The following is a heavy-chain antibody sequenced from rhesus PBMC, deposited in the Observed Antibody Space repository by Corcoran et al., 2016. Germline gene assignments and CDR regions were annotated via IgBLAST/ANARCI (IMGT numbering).Heavy chain of an antibody. CDR2: FSGSSTPT. CDR1: GGSVSSGHW. J-gene: IGHJ4*01. V-gene: IGHV4-65*01. CDR3: ASEAVYYDSGYYTVYFDY. Sequence: QVQLQESGPGLVKPSETLSLTCAVSGGSVSSGHWWNWIRQPPGQGLDWIGSFSGSSTPTYSTPSLKSRVTFSRETSKNHLSLRLNAVTAADTAVYYCASEAVYYDSGYYTVYFDYWGQGVLVTVSS. D-gene: IGHD3-28*01.